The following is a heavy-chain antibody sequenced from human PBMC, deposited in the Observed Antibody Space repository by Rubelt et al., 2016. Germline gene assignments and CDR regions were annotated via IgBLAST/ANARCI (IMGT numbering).Heavy chain of an antibody. V-gene: IGHV1-18*01. Sequence: QVQLVQSGAEVKKPGASVKVSCKASGYTFTSYGISWVRQAPGQGLEWMGWISAYNGNRNNANKGRGGGTMTTDTCSSTAYWGRRGRTADDTAVYYCAGGVGATLGVDVWGQGTTVTVAS. J-gene: IGHJ6*02. CDR1: GYTFTSYG. D-gene: IGHD1-26*01. CDR2: ISAYNGNR. CDR3: AGGVGATLGVDV.